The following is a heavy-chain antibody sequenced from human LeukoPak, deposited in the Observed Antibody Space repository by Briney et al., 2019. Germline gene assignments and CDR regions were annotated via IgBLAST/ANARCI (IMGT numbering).Heavy chain of an antibody. V-gene: IGHV3-74*01. D-gene: IGHD1-7*01. CDR2: IRSDGSDT. Sequence: GGSLRLSCAASGFTFSDTWMHWVRQAPGEGLVWVSRIRSDGSDTRYAESVKGRFTISRDNAKNTLYLQMNSLRAEDTAVYYCAELYSLTGMDVWGKGTTVTVSS. CDR1: GFTFSDTW. J-gene: IGHJ6*04. CDR3: AELYSLTGMDV.